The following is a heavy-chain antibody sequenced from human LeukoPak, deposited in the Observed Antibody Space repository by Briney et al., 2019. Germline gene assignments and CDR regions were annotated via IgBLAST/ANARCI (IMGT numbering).Heavy chain of an antibody. D-gene: IGHD2-8*02. CDR2: IYTSGST. Sequence: PSETLSLTCTASGGSISSYYWSWIRQPAGKGLEWIGRIYTSGSTNYNPSLKSRVTMSVDTSKNQFSLKLSSVTAADTAVYYCARDLSRGGVYYYYMDVWGKGTTVTVSS. J-gene: IGHJ6*03. CDR3: ARDLSRGGVYYYYMDV. CDR1: GGSISSYY. V-gene: IGHV4-4*07.